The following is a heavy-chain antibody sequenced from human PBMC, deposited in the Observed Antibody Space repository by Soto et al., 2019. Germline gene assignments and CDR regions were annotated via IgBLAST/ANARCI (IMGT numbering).Heavy chain of an antibody. CDR2: IWYDANDK. V-gene: IGHV3-33*01. CDR1: GFSFSTFG. J-gene: IGHJ3*02. D-gene: IGHD1-26*01. CDR3: ARPPSAYYLSDAFGI. Sequence: QVQLVESGGGVVQPGRSLRLSCAGSGFSFSTFGLHWVRQAPGKGLEWVAVIWYDANDKYYADSVKDRFTISKDNYKNTVYLQMHSLRVEDTAVYYCARPPSAYYLSDAFGIWGQGTMVTVS.